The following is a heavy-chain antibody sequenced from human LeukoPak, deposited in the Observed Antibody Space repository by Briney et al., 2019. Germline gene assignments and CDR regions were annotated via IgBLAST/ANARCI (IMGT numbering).Heavy chain of an antibody. CDR1: GYTFTSYD. CDR2: MNPNSGNT. CDR3: ARGGSGSYWFDP. J-gene: IGHJ5*02. Sequence: ASVKVSCKASGYTFTSYDINWVRQATGQGLERMGWMNPNSGNTGYAQKFQGRVTMTRNTSISTAYMELSSLRSEDTAVYYCARGGSGSYWFDPWGQGTLVTVSS. V-gene: IGHV1-8*01. D-gene: IGHD1-26*01.